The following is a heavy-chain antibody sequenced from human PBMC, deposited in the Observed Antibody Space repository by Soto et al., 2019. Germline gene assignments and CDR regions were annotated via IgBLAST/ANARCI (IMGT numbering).Heavy chain of an antibody. D-gene: IGHD3-10*01. V-gene: IGHV3-23*01. J-gene: IGHJ4*02. CDR2: ISASVGST. CDR3: AKGGQSYDY. CDR1: GFTFSNYA. Sequence: GGSLRLSCAASGFTFSNYAMSWVRQAPGKGLEWVSAISASVGSTYYTDSVKGRFTISRDNSKNTLYLQMNSLRAEDTAVYYCAKGGQSYDYWGQGTLVTVSS.